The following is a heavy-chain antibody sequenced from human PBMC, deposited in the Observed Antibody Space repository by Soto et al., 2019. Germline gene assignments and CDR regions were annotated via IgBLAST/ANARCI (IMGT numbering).Heavy chain of an antibody. D-gene: IGHD3-3*01. CDR3: ATARRDFWSGYHNWFDP. Sequence: ASVKVSCKVSGYTLTELSMHWVRQAPGKGLEWMGGFDPEDGETIYAQKFQGRVTMTEDASTDTAYMELSSLRSEDTAVYYCATARRDFWSGYHNWFDPWGQGTLVTVSS. CDR1: GYTLTELS. V-gene: IGHV1-24*01. J-gene: IGHJ5*02. CDR2: FDPEDGET.